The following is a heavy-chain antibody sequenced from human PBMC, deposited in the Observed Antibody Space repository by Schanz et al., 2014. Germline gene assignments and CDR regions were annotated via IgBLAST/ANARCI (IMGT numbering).Heavy chain of an antibody. D-gene: IGHD2-2*03. J-gene: IGHJ4*02. CDR3: ARAGYCTSVSCSLFVSDY. V-gene: IGHV3-23*01. CDR2: ISGTGGDDT. Sequence: EVHLLESGGGLVQPGGSLRLSCAASGFSFGTYAMSWVRQAPGKGLLWVSSISGTGGDDTYYADSVKGRFTISRDSAENSLYLQMNSLRAEDTAVYYCARAGYCTSVSCSLFVSDYWGQGTLVTVSS. CDR1: GFSFGTYA.